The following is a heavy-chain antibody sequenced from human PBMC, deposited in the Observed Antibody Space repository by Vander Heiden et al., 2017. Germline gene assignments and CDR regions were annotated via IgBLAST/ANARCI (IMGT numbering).Heavy chain of an antibody. D-gene: IGHD6-6*01. V-gene: IGHV3-30-3*01. Sequence: QVQLVDSGGGVVQPGRPLRLSCAASGFAFSVYAMHWVRQAPGKGPEWVSSISYDGSSKYYADSVKGRFTISRDNSNNTVYLQMNSLRGEDTSVYYCSRGADGSSSGREFDHWGQGTLVTVSS. CDR3: SRGADGSSSGREFDH. CDR2: ISYDGSSK. CDR1: GFAFSVYA. J-gene: IGHJ4*02.